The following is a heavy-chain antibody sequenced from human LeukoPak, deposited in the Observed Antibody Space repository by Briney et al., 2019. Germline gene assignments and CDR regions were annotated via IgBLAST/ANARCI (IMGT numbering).Heavy chain of an antibody. CDR2: INHSGST. CDR1: GGSFSGYY. D-gene: IGHD3-10*01. V-gene: IGHV4-34*01. J-gene: IGHJ4*02. Sequence: SETLSLTCAVYGGSFSGYYWSWIRQPPGKGLEWIGEINHSGSTNYNPSLKSRVTISVGTSKNQFSLKLSSVTAADTAVYYCARGHRGRFRVPFDYWGQGTLVTVSS. CDR3: ARGHRGRFRVPFDY.